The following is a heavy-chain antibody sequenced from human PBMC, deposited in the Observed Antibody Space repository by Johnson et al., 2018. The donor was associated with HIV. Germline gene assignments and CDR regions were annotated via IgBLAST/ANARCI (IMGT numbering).Heavy chain of an antibody. CDR3: AIVVMITFGGVIALDAFDI. CDR1: GFTFSDHY. V-gene: IGHV3-11*01. CDR2: ISSSGSTI. J-gene: IGHJ3*02. Sequence: QMLLVESGGGLVQPGGSLRLSCAASGFTFSDHYMSWIRQAPGKGLEWVSYISSSGSTIYSADSVKGRFTISRDNAKNSLYLQLNSLRAEDTALYHCAIVVMITFGGVIALDAFDIWGQGTMVTVSS. D-gene: IGHD3-16*02.